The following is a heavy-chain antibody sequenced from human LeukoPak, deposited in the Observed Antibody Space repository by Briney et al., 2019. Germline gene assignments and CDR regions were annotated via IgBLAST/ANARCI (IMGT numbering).Heavy chain of an antibody. CDR2: INHSGST. V-gene: IGHV4-34*01. Sequence: SETLSLTCAVYGGSFSGYYWSWLRQPPGKGLEWIGEINHSGSTNYNPSLKSRVTISVDTSKNQFSLKLSSVTAADTAVYYCARGLLDYYDSSGSGPWGQGTLVTVSS. J-gene: IGHJ5*02. D-gene: IGHD3-22*01. CDR1: GGSFSGYY. CDR3: ARGLLDYYDSSGSGP.